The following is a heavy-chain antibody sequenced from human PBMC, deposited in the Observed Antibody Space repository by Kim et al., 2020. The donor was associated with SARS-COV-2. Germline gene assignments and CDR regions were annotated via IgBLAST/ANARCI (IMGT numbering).Heavy chain of an antibody. CDR1: GFTFNEYN. D-gene: IGHD2-15*01. Sequence: GGSLRLSCTASGFTFNEYNMNWVRQAPGKGLEWVASITTGSSFIYYADSVKGRFTISRDNAKNSLYLQMNTLRAEDTALYYCARHTVVVVDPTLPGVYSGMDVWGQGTTVTVSS. V-gene: IGHV3-21*01. CDR3: ARHTVVVVDPTLPGVYSGMDV. CDR2: ITTGSSFI. J-gene: IGHJ6*02.